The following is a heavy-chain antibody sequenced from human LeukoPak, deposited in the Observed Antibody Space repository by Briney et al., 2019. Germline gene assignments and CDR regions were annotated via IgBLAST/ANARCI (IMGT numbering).Heavy chain of an antibody. J-gene: IGHJ4*02. D-gene: IGHD3-22*01. CDR3: ASRGMHYYDSSGYHLDY. CDR2: IYSGGST. V-gene: IGHV3-53*01. CDR1: GFAVSSNY. Sequence: GGSLRLSCAASGFAVSSNYMSWVRQAPGKGLEWVSVIYSGGSTYYADSVKGRFTISRDNSKNTLYLQMNSLRAEDTAVYYCASRGMHYYDSSGYHLDYWGQGILVTVSS.